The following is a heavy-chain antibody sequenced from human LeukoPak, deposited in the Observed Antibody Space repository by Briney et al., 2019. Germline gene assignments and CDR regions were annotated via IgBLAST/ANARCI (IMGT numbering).Heavy chain of an antibody. J-gene: IGHJ5*02. CDR1: GGSISSYY. CDR3: ARGGYSNWFDP. V-gene: IGHV4-59*01. CDR2: IYNSGSS. Sequence: SETLSLTCTVSGGSISSYYWTWIRQPPGKGLEWIGYIYNSGSSNFNPSLKSRVTISVDTSKNQFSLKLTAVTAADTAVYYCARGGYSNWFDPWGQGTLVTVFS. D-gene: IGHD3-22*01.